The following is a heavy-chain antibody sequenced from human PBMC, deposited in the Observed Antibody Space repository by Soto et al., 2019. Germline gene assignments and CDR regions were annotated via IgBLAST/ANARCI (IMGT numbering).Heavy chain of an antibody. D-gene: IGHD6-25*01. J-gene: IGHJ6*02. CDR3: VRDALSGGNSYYGMEV. CDR2: IYPGDLDT. CDR1: GCIFTRCW. V-gene: IGHV5-51*01. Sequence: PGDALNISCKCFGCIFTRCWIFLGREMPGKCLEWVGIIYPGDLDTRYSPSFQGQVTISADRSISTAYLQWSSLKASDTATYYCVRDALSGGNSYYGMEVWGHGNPVTVSS.